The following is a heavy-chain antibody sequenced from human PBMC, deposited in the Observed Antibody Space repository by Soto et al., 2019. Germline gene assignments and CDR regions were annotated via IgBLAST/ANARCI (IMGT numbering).Heavy chain of an antibody. CDR1: GFTFSSYA. V-gene: IGHV3-30-3*01. J-gene: IGHJ4*02. D-gene: IGHD3-22*01. CDR3: ARSMIVVVGPDY. CDR2: ISYDGSNK. Sequence: GGSLRLSCAASGFTFSSYAMHWVRQAPGKGLEWVAVISYDGSNKYYADSVKGRFTISRDNSKNTLYLQMNSLRAEDTAVYYCARSMIVVVGPDYWGQGTLVTVSS.